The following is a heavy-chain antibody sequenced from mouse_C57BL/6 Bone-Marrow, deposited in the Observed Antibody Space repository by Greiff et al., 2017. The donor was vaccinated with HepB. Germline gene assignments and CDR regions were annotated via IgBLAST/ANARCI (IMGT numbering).Heavy chain of an antibody. D-gene: IGHD1-1*01. CDR1: GYTFTSYW. CDR3: ARLPYYGSSPNV. V-gene: IGHV1-64*01. J-gene: IGHJ1*03. CDR2: IHPNSGST. Sequence: VQLQQSGAELVKPGASVKLSCKASGYTFTSYWMHWVKQRPGQGLEWIGMIHPNSGSTNYNEKFKSKATLTVDKSSSTAYMQLSSLTSEDSAVYYCARLPYYGSSPNVWGTGTTVTVSS.